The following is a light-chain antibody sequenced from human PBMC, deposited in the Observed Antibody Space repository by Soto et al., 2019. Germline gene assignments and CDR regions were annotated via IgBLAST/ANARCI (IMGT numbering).Light chain of an antibody. V-gene: IGLV1-47*01. CDR1: SSNIGSNY. CDR2: RAD. CDR3: AAWDDIVSGLV. J-gene: IGLJ2*01. Sequence: QSVLTQPPSASGTLGQTVTISCSGRSSNIGSNYVYWYQQLPGTAPRLLMYRADQRPSGVPDRFSGSKSGTSASLAISGLRSEDEADYYCAAWDDIVSGLVFGGGTKVTVL.